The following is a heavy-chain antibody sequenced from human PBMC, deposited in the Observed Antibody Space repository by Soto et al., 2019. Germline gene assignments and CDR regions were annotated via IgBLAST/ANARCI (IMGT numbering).Heavy chain of an antibody. CDR3: ARSYYDSTVFAVDP. V-gene: IGHV4-59*02. CDR1: GASVSHGY. CDR2: MYFGGSF. D-gene: IGHD3-22*01. J-gene: IGHJ5*02. Sequence: QMQLQASGPGLVKPSETLSLTCNVSGASVSHGYWSWIRQPPGKGLEWIGFMYFGGSFNYNPSLTSRATISVETSKNQFSMKLTSVTASDTAVYYCARSYYDSTVFAVDPGGQGTLVTVSS.